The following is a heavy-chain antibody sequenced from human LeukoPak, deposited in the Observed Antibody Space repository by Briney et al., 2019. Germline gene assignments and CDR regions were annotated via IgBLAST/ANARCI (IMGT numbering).Heavy chain of an antibody. J-gene: IGHJ4*02. CDR2: ISAYNGNT. CDR3: ARGGITYYYDSSGYPWYFDY. V-gene: IGHV1-18*01. CDR1: GYTFTSYG. Sequence: ASVKVSCKASGYTFTSYGISWVRQAPGQGLEWMGWISAYNGNTNYAQKLQGRVTMTTDTSTSTAYMELRSLRSDDTAVYYCARGGITYYYDSSGYPWYFDYWGQGTPVTVSS. D-gene: IGHD3-22*01.